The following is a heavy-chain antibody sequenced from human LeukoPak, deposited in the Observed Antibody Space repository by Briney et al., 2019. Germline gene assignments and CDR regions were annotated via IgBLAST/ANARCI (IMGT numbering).Heavy chain of an antibody. CDR3: AKDSIMTTVTQRWVY. J-gene: IGHJ4*02. CDR2: ISGDGGST. CDR1: GFTFDDYA. D-gene: IGHD4-17*01. Sequence: GGSLRLSCAASGFTFDDYAMHWVRQAPGKGLEWVSLISGDGGSTYYADSVKGRFTISRDNSKNSLYLQVNSLRTEDTALYYCAKDSIMTTVTQRWVYWGQGTLVTVSS. V-gene: IGHV3-43*02.